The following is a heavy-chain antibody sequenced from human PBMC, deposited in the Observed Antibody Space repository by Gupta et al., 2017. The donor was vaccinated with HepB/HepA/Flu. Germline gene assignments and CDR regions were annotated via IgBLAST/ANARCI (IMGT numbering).Heavy chain of an antibody. CDR1: GFTFSTYG. CDR2: ISYNGGNK. CDR3: ARAYSGSSWYEGFDP. D-gene: IGHD6-13*01. J-gene: IGHJ5*02. Sequence: QVQLVESGGGVVQPGRSLRLSCAASGFTFSTYGMHWVRQAPGKGLEWLAVISYNGGNKYYADAVKGRFTISRDNSKNALYLQMSSLRPEDTAVYHCARAYSGSSWYEGFDPWGQGTLVAVSS. V-gene: IGHV3-30*03.